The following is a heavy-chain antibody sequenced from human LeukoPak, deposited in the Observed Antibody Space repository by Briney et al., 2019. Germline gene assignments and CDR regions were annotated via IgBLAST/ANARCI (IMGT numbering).Heavy chain of an antibody. CDR1: GFTFSSYW. D-gene: IGHD3-9*01. CDR2: INSDGSST. CDR3: ARDDILTGYSRPLDY. J-gene: IGHJ4*02. V-gene: IGHV3-74*01. Sequence: GGSLRLSCAASGFTFSSYWMHWVRQAPGKGLVWVSRINSDGSSTNYADSVRGRFTISRDNAKNTLYLQMNSLRAEDTAVYYCARDDILTGYSRPLDYWGQGTLVTVSS.